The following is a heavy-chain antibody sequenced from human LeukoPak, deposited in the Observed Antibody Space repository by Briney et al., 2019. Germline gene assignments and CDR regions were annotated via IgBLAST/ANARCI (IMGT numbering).Heavy chain of an antibody. CDR1: GYSISSTYY. J-gene: IGHJ4*02. Sequence: SETLSLTCTVSGYSISSTYYWGWIRQPPGKGLEWVGSVFHSGNTYYNPSLKSRLTISADTSKNQFSLTLTSVTAADTAVYYCASFFSVSGSVVRGVNTDYWGQGTLVTVSS. V-gene: IGHV4-38-2*02. CDR3: ASFFSVSGSVVRGVNTDY. CDR2: VFHSGNT. D-gene: IGHD3-10*01.